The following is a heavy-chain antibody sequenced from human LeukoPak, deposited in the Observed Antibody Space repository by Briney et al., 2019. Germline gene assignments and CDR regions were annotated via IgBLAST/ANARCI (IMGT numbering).Heavy chain of an antibody. CDR3: TRDPEYCSSTSCYFPDY. Sequence: PGGSLRLSCAASGFTFSGSAIHWVRQSSGKGLEWVGFIRSKAYGGTTEYAASVKGRFTISRDDSKSIAYLQMNSLKTEDTAVYYCTRDPEYCSSTSCYFPDYWGQGTLVTVSS. CDR2: IRSKAYGGTT. J-gene: IGHJ4*02. V-gene: IGHV3-49*04. D-gene: IGHD2-2*01. CDR1: GFTFSGSA.